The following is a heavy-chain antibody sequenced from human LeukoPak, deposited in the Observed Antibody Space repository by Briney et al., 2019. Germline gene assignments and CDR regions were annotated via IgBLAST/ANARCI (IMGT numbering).Heavy chain of an antibody. CDR1: GYTLTELS. D-gene: IGHD4-17*01. CDR2: FDPEDGET. J-gene: IGHJ3*02. Sequence: ASVKVSCKVSGYTLTELSMQWVRQAPGKGLEWMGGFDPEDGETIYAQKFQGRVTMTEDTSTDTAYMELSSLRSEDTAVYYCATDHSYGDYDDAFDIWGQGTMVTVSS. V-gene: IGHV1-24*01. CDR3: ATDHSYGDYDDAFDI.